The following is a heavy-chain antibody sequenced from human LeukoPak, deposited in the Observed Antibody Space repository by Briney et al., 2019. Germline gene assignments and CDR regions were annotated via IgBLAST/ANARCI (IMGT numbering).Heavy chain of an antibody. CDR3: AKGTMHDY. J-gene: IGHJ4*02. Sequence: GGSLRLSCAASGFTFSSGAMNWVRQAPGKGLEWVSGISDTGGNPYYADSVKGRFTISRDKSKNTLDLQMNSLRAEDTAVYYCAKGTMHDYWGQGTLVTVSA. V-gene: IGHV3-23*01. CDR2: ISDTGGNP. CDR1: GFTFSSGA. D-gene: IGHD4/OR15-4a*01.